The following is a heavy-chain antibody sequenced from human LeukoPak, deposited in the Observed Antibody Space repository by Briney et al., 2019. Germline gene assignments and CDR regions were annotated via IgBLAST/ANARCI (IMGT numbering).Heavy chain of an antibody. CDR3: VRRYMATSAEDFDY. Sequence: GRSLRLSCAASGFTFSSYSMNWVRQAPGKGLEWVANINQRGSEIYYVDSVRGRFTISRDNAKKSLYLQMNTLRAEDTAVYYCVRRYMATSAEDFDYWGQGTLVTVFS. CDR1: GFTFSSYS. D-gene: IGHD3-16*02. CDR2: INQRGSEI. V-gene: IGHV3-7*01. J-gene: IGHJ4*02.